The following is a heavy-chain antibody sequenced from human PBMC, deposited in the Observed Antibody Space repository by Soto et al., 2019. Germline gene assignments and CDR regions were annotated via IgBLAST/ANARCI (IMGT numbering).Heavy chain of an antibody. D-gene: IGHD3-16*02. CDR1: GYTFTSYT. CDR3: ARIPLIVYSHRLATDY. V-gene: IGHV1-3*01. Sequence: ASVKVSCKASGYTFTSYTMHWVRQAPGQRLEWMGWINSGNGNTKYLQNFQGRVTITRDTSASTAYMELSSLRSEDTAVYYCARIPLIVYSHRLATDYWGPGTLVTLFS. J-gene: IGHJ4*02. CDR2: INSGNGNT.